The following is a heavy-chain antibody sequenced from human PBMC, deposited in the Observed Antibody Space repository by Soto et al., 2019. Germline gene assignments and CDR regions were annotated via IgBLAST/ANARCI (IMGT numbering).Heavy chain of an antibody. J-gene: IGHJ4*02. V-gene: IGHV3-15*01. CDR2: IKSTKDGGAR. Sequence: EVQVVEPGGDLVEPGGSLRLSCVTSGFMFSSAWMSWVRQAPGKGLEWVARIKSTKDGGARDYAAPVNGRFSISRDDSKRTVYLQMNSLRVEDTALYYCVEGWNDFWGQGTLGTVSS. D-gene: IGHD1-1*01. CDR3: VEGWNDF. CDR1: GFMFSSAW.